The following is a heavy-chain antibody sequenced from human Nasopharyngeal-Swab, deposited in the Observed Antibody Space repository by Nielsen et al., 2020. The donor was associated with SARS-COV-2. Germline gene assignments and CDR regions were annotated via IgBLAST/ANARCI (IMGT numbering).Heavy chain of an antibody. D-gene: IGHD3-22*01. CDR2: INHSGST. J-gene: IGHJ4*02. Sequence: WLRQPPGKGLEWIGEINHSGSTNYNPSLKSRVTISVDTSKNQFSLKLTSVTAADTAVYYCARAEPSGGWYYYDSSGYYYGYWGQGTLVTVSS. CDR3: ARAEPSGGWYYYDSSGYYYGY. V-gene: IGHV4-34*01.